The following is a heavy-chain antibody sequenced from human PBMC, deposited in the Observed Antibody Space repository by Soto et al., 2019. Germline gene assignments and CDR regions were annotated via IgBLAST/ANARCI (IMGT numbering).Heavy chain of an antibody. D-gene: IGHD4-17*01. Sequence: SETLSLTCTVSDGSISTSSYYWGWIRQSPGKGLEWIGTIFYSGRTNYNPSLESRVTISVDTSKNQFSLKLSSVTAADTAVYYCARGQAVTTNPDFDYWGQGTLVTVSS. CDR3: ARGQAVTTNPDFDY. CDR1: DGSISTSSYY. V-gene: IGHV4-39*07. CDR2: IFYSGRT. J-gene: IGHJ4*02.